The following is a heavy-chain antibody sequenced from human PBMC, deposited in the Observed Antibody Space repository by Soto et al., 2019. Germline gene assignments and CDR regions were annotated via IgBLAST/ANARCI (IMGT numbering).Heavy chain of an antibody. Sequence: QVQLQESGPGLVKPSETLSLTCTVSGGSISSYYWSWIRQPPGKGLEWIGYIYYSGSTNYNPSLKGRVTISVDTSKNQFSLKLSSVTAADTAVYYCARSKRYYYGMDVWGQGTTVTVSS. CDR2: IYYSGST. CDR3: ARSKRYYYGMDV. CDR1: GGSISSYY. V-gene: IGHV4-59*01. J-gene: IGHJ6*02.